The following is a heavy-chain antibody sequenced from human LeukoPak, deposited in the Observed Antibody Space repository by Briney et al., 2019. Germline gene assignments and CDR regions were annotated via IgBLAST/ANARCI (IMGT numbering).Heavy chain of an antibody. CDR3: ARSGDY. D-gene: IGHD3-10*01. V-gene: IGHV1-18*01. CDR1: GYTFTSYV. J-gene: IGHJ4*02. CDR2: ISVYNGNT. Sequence: ASVKVSCKASGYTFTSYVINWVRQAPGQGLEWMGWISVYNGNTNYAQKFQGRVTITADESTSTAYMELSSLRSEDTAVYYCARSGDYWGQGTLVTVSS.